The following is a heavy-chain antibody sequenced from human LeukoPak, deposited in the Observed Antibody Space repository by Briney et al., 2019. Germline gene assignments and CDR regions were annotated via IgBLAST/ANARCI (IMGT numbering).Heavy chain of an antibody. CDR1: GFTFDDYA. D-gene: IGHD3-22*01. CDR3: AKDATRYYYDSLGDY. Sequence: GGSLRLSCAASGFTFDDYAMHWVRQAPGKGLEWVSGISWNSGSIGYADSVKGRFTISRDNAKNSLYLQMNSLRAEDTALHYCAKDATRYYYDSLGDYWGQGTLVTVSS. CDR2: ISWNSGSI. V-gene: IGHV3-9*01. J-gene: IGHJ4*02.